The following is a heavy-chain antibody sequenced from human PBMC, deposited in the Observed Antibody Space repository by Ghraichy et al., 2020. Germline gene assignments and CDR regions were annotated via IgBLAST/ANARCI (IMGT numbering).Heavy chain of an antibody. CDR3: ARDASLPGYSYGRPLYGMDV. CDR1: GFTFSSYT. D-gene: IGHD5-18*01. J-gene: IGHJ6*02. Sequence: GESQNISCAASGFTFSSYTMNWVRQAPGKGLEWVSSISSSSRYTYYADSVKGRFTISRDNAKNSLYPQMSSLRAEDTAVYYCARDASLPGYSYGRPLYGMDVWGQGTTVTVSS. CDR2: ISSSSRYT. V-gene: IGHV3-21*01.